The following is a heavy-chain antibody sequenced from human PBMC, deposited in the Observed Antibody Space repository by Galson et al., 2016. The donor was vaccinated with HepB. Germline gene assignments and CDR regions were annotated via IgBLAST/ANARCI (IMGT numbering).Heavy chain of an antibody. Sequence: SLRLSCAASGFTFSNYAMNWVRQAPGKGLEYVSGISNSGGTTYYADSVKGRFTISRDNSKNTLYLQMTSLRPEDTAVYYCVRVIRATAGSDYRGQGTLVTVSS. J-gene: IGHJ4*02. V-gene: IGHV3-64D*06. CDR2: ISNSGGTT. CDR3: VRVIRATAGSDY. D-gene: IGHD3-10*01. CDR1: GFTFSNYA.